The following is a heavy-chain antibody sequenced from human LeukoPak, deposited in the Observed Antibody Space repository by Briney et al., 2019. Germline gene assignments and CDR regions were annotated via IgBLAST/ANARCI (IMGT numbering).Heavy chain of an antibody. CDR3: ARGNNYYDSSGSKALDY. Sequence: PSETLSLTCTVSGGSISSGDYYGSWIRQPPGKGLEWIGYIYYSGSPYYNPSLKSRVTISVDTSKDQFSLRLSSVTAADTAVYYCARGNNYYDSSGSKALDYWGQGTLVTVSS. V-gene: IGHV4-30-4*01. D-gene: IGHD3-22*01. J-gene: IGHJ4*02. CDR1: GGSISSGDYY. CDR2: IYYSGSP.